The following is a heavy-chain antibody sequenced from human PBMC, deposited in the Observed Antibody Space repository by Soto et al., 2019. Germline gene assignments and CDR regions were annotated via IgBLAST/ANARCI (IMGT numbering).Heavy chain of an antibody. CDR1: GFTFSSYS. J-gene: IGHJ6*02. V-gene: IGHV3-21*01. CDR3: ARDRVVVPAARTGYYYYGMDV. CDR2: ISSSSSYI. D-gene: IGHD2-2*01. Sequence: GGSLRLSCAASGFTFSSYSMNWVRQAPGKGLEWVSSISSSSSYIYYADSVKGRFTISRDNAKNSLYLQMNSLRAEDTAVYYCARDRVVVPAARTGYYYYGMDVWGQGTTVTVSS.